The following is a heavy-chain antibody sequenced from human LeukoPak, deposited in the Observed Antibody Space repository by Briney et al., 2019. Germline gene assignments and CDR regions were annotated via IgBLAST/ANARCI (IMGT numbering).Heavy chain of an antibody. CDR3: AKPPDDSSGWYGEYFQH. D-gene: IGHD6-19*01. Sequence: GGSLRLSCAASGFTFSSYAMSWVRQAPGKGLKWSSAFSGSGGSTYYADSVKGRFTISRDNSKNTLYLQMNSLRAEDTAVYYCAKPPDDSSGWYGEYFQHWGQGTLVTVSS. V-gene: IGHV3-23*01. CDR2: FSGSGGST. CDR1: GFTFSSYA. J-gene: IGHJ1*01.